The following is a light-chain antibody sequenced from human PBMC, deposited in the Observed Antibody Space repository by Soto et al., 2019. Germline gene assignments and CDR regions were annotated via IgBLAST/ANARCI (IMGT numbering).Light chain of an antibody. CDR1: SRDVGGYNY. CDR2: EVS. V-gene: IGLV2-8*01. J-gene: IGLJ2*01. Sequence: QSVLTQPPSASGSPGQSVTISRTGTSRDVGGYNYVSWYQQHPGKAHKLMIYEVSKRPSGVPDRFSGSKSGNTASLTVSGLQAEDEADFYCSSYAGSNNLGVFGGGTKGTVL. CDR3: SSYAGSNNLGV.